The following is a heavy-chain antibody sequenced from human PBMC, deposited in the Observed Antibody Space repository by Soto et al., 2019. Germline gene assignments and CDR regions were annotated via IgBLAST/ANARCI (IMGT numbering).Heavy chain of an antibody. J-gene: IGHJ4*02. CDR3: ARDKSPYSSVWHNRHFDY. CDR2: MSYDGSNK. Sequence: QVQLVESGGGVVQPGRSLRLSCAASGFTFSSYAMHWVRQAPGKGLEWVAVMSYDGSNKYYADSVKGRFTISRDNSKNTRYLQMNSLRAEDTAVYYCARDKSPYSSVWHNRHFDYWGQGTLVTVSS. CDR1: GFTFSSYA. V-gene: IGHV3-30-3*01. D-gene: IGHD6-19*01.